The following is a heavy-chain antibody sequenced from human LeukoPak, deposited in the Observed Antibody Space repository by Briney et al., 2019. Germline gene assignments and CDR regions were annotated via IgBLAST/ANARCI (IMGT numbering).Heavy chain of an antibody. D-gene: IGHD2-2*01. CDR1: GGSISSGSYY. J-gene: IGHJ5*02. Sequence: SETLSLTCTVSGGSISSGSYYWSWIRPPAGKGLEWIGRIYTSGSTNYNPSLKSRVTISVDTSKNQFSLKLSSVTAADTAVYYCAREYIVVVPAALGPHNWFDPWGQGTLVTVSS. CDR2: IYTSGST. CDR3: AREYIVVVPAALGPHNWFDP. V-gene: IGHV4-61*02.